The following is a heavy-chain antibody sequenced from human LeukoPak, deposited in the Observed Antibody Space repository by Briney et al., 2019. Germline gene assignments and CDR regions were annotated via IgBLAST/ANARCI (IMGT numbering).Heavy chain of an antibody. CDR3: ARGYYGSGSYP. V-gene: IGHV4-59*08. Sequence: SETLSLTCTVSGGSISNYYWSWIRQPPGKGLEWIGYIYYSGSTNYNPSLKSRVTISVDTSKNQFSLKLSSVTAADTAVYYCARGYYGSGSYPWGQGTLVTVSS. J-gene: IGHJ5*02. CDR1: GGSISNYY. D-gene: IGHD3-10*01. CDR2: IYYSGST.